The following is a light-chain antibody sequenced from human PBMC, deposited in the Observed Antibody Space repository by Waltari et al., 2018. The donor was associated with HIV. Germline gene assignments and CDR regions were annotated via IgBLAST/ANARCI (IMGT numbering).Light chain of an antibody. CDR1: SPSIASRSP. Sequence: QSVLTPPPSVSGGPAQRVTISCTASSPSIASRSPAPWYQQFPGTPPKVLSYANTNRPSGVPDRVSGSKSGYSASLVITGLQAEDDADYYCQSYDSSLSGWVFGGGTKLTVL. CDR3: QSYDSSLSGWV. J-gene: IGLJ3*02. CDR2: ANT. V-gene: IGLV1-40*01.